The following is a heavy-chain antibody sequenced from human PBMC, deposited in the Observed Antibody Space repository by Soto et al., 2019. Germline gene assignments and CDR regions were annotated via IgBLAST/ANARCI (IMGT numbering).Heavy chain of an antibody. Sequence: DALSLTCIFSCCPITSSRYYWSWIRQPPGKGLEWIGSIYYSGSTYYNPSLKSRVTISVDTSKNQFSLKLSSVTAADTAVYYCAGGRTLTPTPGDYRGQG. CDR3: AGGRTLTPTPGDY. V-gene: IGHV4-39*07. CDR2: IYYSGST. J-gene: IGHJ4*02. D-gene: IGHD1-20*01. CDR1: CCPITSSRYY.